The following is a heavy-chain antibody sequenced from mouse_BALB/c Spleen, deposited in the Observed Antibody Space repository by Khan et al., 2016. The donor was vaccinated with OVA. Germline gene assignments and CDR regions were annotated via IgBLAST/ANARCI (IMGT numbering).Heavy chain of an antibody. V-gene: IGHV2-9*02. CDR3: ARDPVVEAYFDY. J-gene: IGHJ2*01. CDR2: IWAGGST. D-gene: IGHD1-1*01. CDR1: GFSLTSYG. Sequence: QVQRKESGPGLVAPSQSLSVTCTVSGFSLTSYGVHWVRQPPGKGLEWLGVIWAGGSTNYNSALMSRLRISTVNSKSQVFLKMNSLQTDDTAMYYGARDPVVEAYFDYWGQGTTLTVSS.